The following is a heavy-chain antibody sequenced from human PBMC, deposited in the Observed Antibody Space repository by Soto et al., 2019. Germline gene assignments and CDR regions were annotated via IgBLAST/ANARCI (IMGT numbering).Heavy chain of an antibody. Sequence: ASVKVSCKASGYTFTSYGISWVRQAPGQGLEWMGWINPNSGGTNYAQKFQGWVTMTRDTSISTAYMELSRLRSDDTAVYYCARVLRDDDYYYGMDVWGQGTTVTVSS. J-gene: IGHJ6*02. V-gene: IGHV1-2*04. D-gene: IGHD1-1*01. CDR1: GYTFTSYG. CDR3: ARVLRDDDYYYGMDV. CDR2: INPNSGGT.